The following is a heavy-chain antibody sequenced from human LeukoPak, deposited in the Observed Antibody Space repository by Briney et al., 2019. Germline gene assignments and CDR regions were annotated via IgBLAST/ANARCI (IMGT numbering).Heavy chain of an antibody. J-gene: IGHJ4*02. CDR1: GFTFDHYA. V-gene: IGHV3-20*04. Sequence: GGSLRLSCAASGFTFDHYAMSWVRQAPGKGLEWVSAINWNGGGTTYADSVKGRFTISRDNAKNSLYLQMNSLRAEDTAVYYCARDYGGSSPFDYWGQGTLVTVSS. CDR3: ARDYGGSSPFDY. CDR2: INWNGGGT. D-gene: IGHD4-23*01.